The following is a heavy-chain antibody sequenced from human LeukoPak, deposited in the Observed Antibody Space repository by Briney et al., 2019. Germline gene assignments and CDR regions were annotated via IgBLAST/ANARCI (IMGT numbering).Heavy chain of an antibody. V-gene: IGHV3-30*18. CDR1: GFTFSSHG. D-gene: IGHD6-13*01. CDR2: ISYDGSNK. CDR3: AKDPEPAAAGSYYFDY. J-gene: IGHJ4*02. Sequence: HPGRSLRLSCAASGFTFSSHGMHWVRQAPGKGLEWVAVISYDGSNKYYADSVKGRFTISRDNSKNTLYLQMNSLRAEDTAVYYCAKDPEPAAAGSYYFDYWGQGTLVTVSS.